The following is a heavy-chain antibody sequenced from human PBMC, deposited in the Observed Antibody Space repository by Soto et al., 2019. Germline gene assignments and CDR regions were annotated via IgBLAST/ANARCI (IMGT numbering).Heavy chain of an antibody. CDR2: IKQDGSET. D-gene: IGHD1-26*01. Sequence: GGSLRLSCAASGFTFNGYWMSWVRQAPGRGLEWVANIKQDGSETHYVDSVKGRFTISRDNAKNSLYLYMNSLRAEDTAVYYCARDSPLGADYDYWGQGTLVTVSS. V-gene: IGHV3-7*01. J-gene: IGHJ4*02. CDR1: GFTFNGYW. CDR3: ARDSPLGADYDY.